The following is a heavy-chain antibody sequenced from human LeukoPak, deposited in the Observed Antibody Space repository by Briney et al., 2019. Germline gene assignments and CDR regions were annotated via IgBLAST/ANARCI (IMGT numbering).Heavy chain of an antibody. CDR1: GGSISSYY. CDR3: ARYIWGPYFDY. J-gene: IGHJ4*02. CDR2: IYYSGST. Sequence: SETLXLTCTVSGGSISSYYWSWVRQPPGKGVEWGGYIYYSGSTNYNPSLKSRVTISVDTSKNQFSLKLSSVTAADTAVYYCARYIWGPYFDYWGQGTLVTVSS. D-gene: IGHD3-16*01. V-gene: IGHV4-59*01.